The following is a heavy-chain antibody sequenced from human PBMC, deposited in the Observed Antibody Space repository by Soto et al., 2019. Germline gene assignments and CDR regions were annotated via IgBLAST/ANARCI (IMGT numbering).Heavy chain of an antibody. CDR2: ISGSGGST. CDR3: AKGVARTVTPYYYYYYMDV. CDR1: GFTFSSYA. J-gene: IGHJ6*03. V-gene: IGHV3-23*01. Sequence: GGSLRLSCAASGFTFSSYAMSWVRQAPGKGLEWVSAISGSGGSTYYADSVKGRFTISRDNSKNTLYLQMNSLRAEDTAVYYCAKGVARTVTPYYYYYYMDVWGKGTTVTVSS. D-gene: IGHD4-17*01.